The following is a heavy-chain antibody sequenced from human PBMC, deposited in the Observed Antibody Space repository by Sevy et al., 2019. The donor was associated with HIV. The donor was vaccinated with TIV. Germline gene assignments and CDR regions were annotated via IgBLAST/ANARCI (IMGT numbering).Heavy chain of an antibody. V-gene: IGHV3-11*06. J-gene: IGHJ4*02. CDR2: ISSTTGYT. CDR1: GFTFSDYY. CDR3: ARSLKDWTPSAGH. Sequence: GGFLRLSCTASGFTFSDYYMSWIRQAPGKGLECISFISSTTGYTNYADSVKGRFTISRDNAKNSLYLQMNNLRAEDTFAYYCARSLKDWTPSAGHWGQGTLVTVSS. D-gene: IGHD1-1*01.